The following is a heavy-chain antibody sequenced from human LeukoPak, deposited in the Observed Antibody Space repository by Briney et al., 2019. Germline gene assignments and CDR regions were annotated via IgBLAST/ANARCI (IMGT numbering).Heavy chain of an antibody. J-gene: IGHJ5*02. Sequence: SETLSLTCTVSGGSISPYYWSWIRQPPGKGLEWIGNIYYTGSTNYHPSLKSRVTISVDTSKNQFSLKLSSVTAADTALYYCVRGKLGFDPWGQGTLVTVSS. CDR3: VRGKLGFDP. CDR1: GGSISPYY. CDR2: IYYTGST. V-gene: IGHV4-59*01.